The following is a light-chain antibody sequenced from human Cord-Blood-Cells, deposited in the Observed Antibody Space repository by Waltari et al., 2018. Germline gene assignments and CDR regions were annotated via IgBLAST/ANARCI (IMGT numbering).Light chain of an antibody. V-gene: IGKV1-39*01. J-gene: IGKJ2*01. CDR3: QQNYSIPDT. CDR1: QSISSY. Sequence: DIQMTKSPSSMSASVGDRVTITCRASQSISSYLTWYQQKPGKAPKLLIYAASSMQSGIPERFSGSGSGTDFTLTISSLQPEDFAAYYCQQNYSIPDTFGQGTKLEIK. CDR2: AAS.